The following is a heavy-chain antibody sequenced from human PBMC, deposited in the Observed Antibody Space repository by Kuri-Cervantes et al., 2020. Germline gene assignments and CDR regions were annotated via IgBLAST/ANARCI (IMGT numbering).Heavy chain of an antibody. V-gene: IGHV4-34*01. J-gene: IGHJ4*02. CDR3: ARGRLYYYGSGTLDY. Sequence: SETLSLTCAVYGGSFSGYYWSWIRQPPGKGLEWIGYIYYSGSTNYNPSLKSRVTISVDTSKNQFSLKLSSVTAADTAVYYCARGRLYYYGSGTLDYWGQGTLVTVSS. D-gene: IGHD3-10*01. CDR2: IYYSGST. CDR1: GGSFSGYY.